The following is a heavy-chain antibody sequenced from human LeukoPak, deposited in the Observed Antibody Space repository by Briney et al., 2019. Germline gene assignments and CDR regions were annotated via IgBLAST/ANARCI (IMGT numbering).Heavy chain of an antibody. V-gene: IGHV3-23*01. Sequence: GGSLPLSCADSGFTFRSYALRWVRQAPGKGLEWPSGISGHHDNTYYALSVNDHFTISRDNSKNTLSLQMNGQIAEDTAVDYCVKGRGTTVTSAANYWGQGTLATVSS. CDR2: ISGHHDNT. D-gene: IGHD4-17*01. CDR3: VKGRGTTVTSAANY. J-gene: IGHJ4*02. CDR1: GFTFRSYA.